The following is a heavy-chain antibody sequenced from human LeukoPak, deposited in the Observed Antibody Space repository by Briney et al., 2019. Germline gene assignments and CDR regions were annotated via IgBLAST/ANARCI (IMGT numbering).Heavy chain of an antibody. CDR1: GFDVGRNY. D-gene: IGHD6-19*01. Sequence: GGSLRLSCAASGFDVGRNYMTWVRQAPGKGLEWVSFIYSGGATYYADSVRGRFTISRDNAKNTVYLQMKSLRDDDTAVYYCARAQAVAGTGGFDPWGQGTLVTVSS. J-gene: IGHJ5*02. V-gene: IGHV3-53*01. CDR3: ARAQAVAGTGGFDP. CDR2: IYSGGAT.